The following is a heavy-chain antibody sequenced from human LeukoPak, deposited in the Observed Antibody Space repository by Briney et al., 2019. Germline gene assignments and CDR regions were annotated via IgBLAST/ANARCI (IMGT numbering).Heavy chain of an antibody. Sequence: GGSLRLSCAASGFPFSTYDMNWVRQAPGKGLEWVSSISSSGAYIYYADSVKGRFTISRGNAKNLLYLQMNSLRAEDTAVYYCALRTGDYWGQGTLVTVSS. D-gene: IGHD5-12*01. CDR3: ALRTGDY. CDR2: ISSSGAYI. CDR1: GFPFSTYD. J-gene: IGHJ4*02. V-gene: IGHV3-21*01.